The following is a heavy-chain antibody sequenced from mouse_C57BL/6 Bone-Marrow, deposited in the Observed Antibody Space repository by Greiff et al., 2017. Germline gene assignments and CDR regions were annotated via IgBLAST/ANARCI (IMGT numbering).Heavy chain of an antibody. CDR1: GFSLTSYG. V-gene: IGHV2-6*01. CDR2: IWGVGST. CDR3: AILTGTWFAY. D-gene: IGHD4-1*01. J-gene: IGHJ3*01. Sequence: QVQLQQSGPGLVAPSQSLSITCTVSGFSLTSYGVDWVRQSPGKGLEWLGVIWGVGSTNYNSALKSRLSISKDNFKSQVFLKMNSLQTDDTAMYYCAILTGTWFAYWGQGTLVTVSA.